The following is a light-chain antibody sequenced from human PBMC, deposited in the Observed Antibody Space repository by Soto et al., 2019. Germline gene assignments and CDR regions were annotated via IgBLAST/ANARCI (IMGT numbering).Light chain of an antibody. V-gene: IGKV3-15*01. CDR2: GTS. CDR1: QPLNNN. Sequence: EIVLTQSPATLSSFPGDRVTLSCRAGQPLNNNVAWYQHKPGQAPRLLIYGTSTRATGIPARFTGSASGTEFTLTISSLQSEDFAVYYCQQYNNWPITFGQGTRLEIK. CDR3: QQYNNWPIT. J-gene: IGKJ5*01.